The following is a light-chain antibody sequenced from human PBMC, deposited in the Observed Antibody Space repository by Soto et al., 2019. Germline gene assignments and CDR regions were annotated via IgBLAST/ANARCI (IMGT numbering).Light chain of an antibody. V-gene: IGKV3-15*01. CDR2: GAS. CDR3: QQHNRWPHT. CDR1: QSVSSN. Sequence: EILMTQSPATLSVSPGERATLSCRASQSVSSNLAWYQQKPGQAPRLLIYGASTRATGIPARFSGSGSGTEFTLTISSLQSEDFAVYYCQQHNRWPHTFGQGTRLEI. J-gene: IGKJ5*01.